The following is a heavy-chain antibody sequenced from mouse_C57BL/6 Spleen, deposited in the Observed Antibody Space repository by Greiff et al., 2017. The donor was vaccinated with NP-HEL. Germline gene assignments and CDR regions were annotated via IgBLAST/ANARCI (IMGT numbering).Heavy chain of an antibody. CDR2: IWRGGST. J-gene: IGHJ2*01. CDR3: AKGDGSRGFDY. V-gene: IGHV2-5*01. D-gene: IGHD1-1*01. CDR1: GFSLTSYG. Sequence: QVQLQQSGPGLVQPSQSLSITCTVSGFSLTSYGVHWVRQSPGKGLEWLGVIWRGGSTDYNAAVMSRLSITKDNSKSQVFFKMNSLQADDTAIYYCAKGDGSRGFDYWGQGTTLTVSS.